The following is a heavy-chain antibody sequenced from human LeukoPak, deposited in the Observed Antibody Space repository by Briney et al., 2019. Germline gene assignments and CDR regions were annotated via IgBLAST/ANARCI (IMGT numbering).Heavy chain of an antibody. CDR3: ARVRSGYCSSTSCVGFDY. CDR1: GYSFTSYW. J-gene: IGHJ4*02. V-gene: IGHV5-51*01. CDR2: IYPGDSDT. D-gene: IGHD2-2*01. Sequence: GESLKISFKGSGYSFTSYWIGWVRQMRGKGLEWMGIIYPGDSDTRYSPSFQGQVTISADKSISTAYLQWSSLKASDTAMYYCARVRSGYCSSTSCVGFDYWGQGTLVTVSS.